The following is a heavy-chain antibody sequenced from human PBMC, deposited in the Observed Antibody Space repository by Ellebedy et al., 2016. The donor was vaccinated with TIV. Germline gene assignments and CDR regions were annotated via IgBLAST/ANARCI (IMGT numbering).Heavy chain of an antibody. CDR3: ARYLGVPAAMDYYGMDV. J-gene: IGHJ6*02. CDR1: GYTFTSYA. CDR2: IIPIFGTA. Sequence: SVKVSXKASGYTFTSYAMHWVRQAPGQRLEWMGGIIPIFGTANYAQKFQGRVTITADESTSTAYMELSSLRSEDTAVYYCARYLGVPAAMDYYGMDVWGQGTTVTVSS. D-gene: IGHD2-2*01. V-gene: IGHV1-69*13.